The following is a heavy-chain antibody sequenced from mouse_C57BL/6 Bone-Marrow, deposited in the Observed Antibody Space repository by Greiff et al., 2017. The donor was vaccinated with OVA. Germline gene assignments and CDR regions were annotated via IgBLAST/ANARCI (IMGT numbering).Heavy chain of an antibody. CDR1: GYTFTDYY. CDR2: IIPGSGST. J-gene: IGHJ2*03. CDR3: ARGGGGGYDDYVDN. Sequence: QVQLKQSGPELVKPGASVKISCKASGYTFTDYYINWVKQRPGQGLEWIGRIIPGSGSTYYNEKFKGKATLTVDKSSSTAYMLLSSLTSEDSAVYFCARGGGGGYDDYVDNGCQGTSPTVSA. V-gene: IGHV1-75*01. D-gene: IGHD2-2*01.